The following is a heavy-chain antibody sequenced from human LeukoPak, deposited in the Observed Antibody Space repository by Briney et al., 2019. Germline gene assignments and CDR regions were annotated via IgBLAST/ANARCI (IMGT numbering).Heavy chain of an antibody. D-gene: IGHD2-21*02. J-gene: IGHJ3*02. CDR2: IYYSGST. V-gene: IGHV4-31*03. Sequence: SQTLSLTCTVSGGSISSGGYYWSWIRQHPGKGLEWIGYIYYSGSTYYNPSLKSRVTISVDMSKNQFSLKLSSVTAADTAVYYCARDCGGDCEAFDIWGQGTMVTVSS. CDR1: GGSISSGGYY. CDR3: ARDCGGDCEAFDI.